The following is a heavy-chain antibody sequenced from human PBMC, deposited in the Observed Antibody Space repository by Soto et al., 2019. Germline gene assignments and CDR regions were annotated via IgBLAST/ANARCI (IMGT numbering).Heavy chain of an antibody. Sequence: GGSLRLSCAASGFTFSSYSMNWVRQAPGKGLEWVSYISSSSSTIFYADSVKGRFTISRDNAKNSLYLQMNSLRAEDTAVYYCARDSGYSYGPFDYWGQGTLVTVSS. D-gene: IGHD5-18*01. CDR2: ISSSSSTI. V-gene: IGHV3-48*01. CDR3: ARDSGYSYGPFDY. J-gene: IGHJ4*02. CDR1: GFTFSSYS.